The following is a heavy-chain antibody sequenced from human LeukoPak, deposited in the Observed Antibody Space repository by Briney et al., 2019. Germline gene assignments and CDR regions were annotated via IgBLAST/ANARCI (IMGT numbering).Heavy chain of an antibody. CDR3: ARVPSDILTGYRNWFDH. J-gene: IGHJ5*02. D-gene: IGHD3-9*01. CDR2: ISAYNGNT. V-gene: IGHV1-18*01. CDR1: GYTFTSYG. Sequence: GASVKVSCTASGYTFTSYGMSWVRQAPGQGLEWMGWISAYNGNTNYVQKFQGRVTMTTDTSTNTAYMELKSLRSDDTAVYYCARVPSDILTGYRNWFDHWGQGTLVTVSA.